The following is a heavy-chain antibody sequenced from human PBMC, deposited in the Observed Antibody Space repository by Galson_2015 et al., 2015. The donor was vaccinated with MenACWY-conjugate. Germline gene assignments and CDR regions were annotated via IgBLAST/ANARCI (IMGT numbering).Heavy chain of an antibody. CDR3: VKGGYTSNWYFDF. CDR2: LSSNADST. CDR1: GFTFSSYA. Sequence: SLRLSCAASGFTFSSYAMHWVRQAPGKGLEYVSSLSSNADSTYYGDSVKGRFTISRDNSKSTLYLQMSSLRAEDTAVYYCVKGGYTSNWYFDFWGQGTLVTVSS. D-gene: IGHD2-2*02. V-gene: IGHV3-64D*06. J-gene: IGHJ4*02.